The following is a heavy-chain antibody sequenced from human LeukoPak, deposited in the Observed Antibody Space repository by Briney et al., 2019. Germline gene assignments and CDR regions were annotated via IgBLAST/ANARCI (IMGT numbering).Heavy chain of an antibody. CDR1: GFTFSSYW. Sequence: GGSLRLSCAASGFTFSSYWMSWVRQAPGKGMEWVANIKQDGSEKYYVDSVKGRFLISRDNAKKSLYLQMNSLRAGATAVYYCASDTSGWFGYYFEYWGQGTLVTVSS. D-gene: IGHD6-19*01. V-gene: IGHV3-7*01. CDR3: ASDTSGWFGYYFEY. CDR2: IKQDGSEK. J-gene: IGHJ4*02.